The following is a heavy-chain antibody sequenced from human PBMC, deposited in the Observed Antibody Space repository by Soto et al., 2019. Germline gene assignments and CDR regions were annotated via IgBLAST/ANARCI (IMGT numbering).Heavy chain of an antibody. CDR2: ITYGGSI. J-gene: IGHJ4*02. CDR3: AKMERTQLWLLVQN. V-gene: IGHV4-31*02. D-gene: IGHD5-18*01. Sequence: WTWVRQHPEKGLEWLAYITYGGSIYYDPSLRSRLTVSIDKSKSQFSLNVRSVTAADTAVYYCAKMERTQLWLLVQNWGQGLPVTVSS.